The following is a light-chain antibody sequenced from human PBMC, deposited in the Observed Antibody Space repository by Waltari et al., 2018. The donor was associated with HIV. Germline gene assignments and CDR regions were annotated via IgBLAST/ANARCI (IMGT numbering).Light chain of an antibody. CDR2: EVS. CDR1: KSDVGDYNH. V-gene: IGLV2-14*01. Sequence: QSALTQPASVSGSPGQSITISCTGSKSDVGDYNHVSWYQQQPGKAPKLPISEVSHRSSGVSPRFSGSKSGTTASLTISGLQCQDEADYYCSSFSATATYVFGTGTKVTVL. J-gene: IGLJ1*01. CDR3: SSFSATATYV.